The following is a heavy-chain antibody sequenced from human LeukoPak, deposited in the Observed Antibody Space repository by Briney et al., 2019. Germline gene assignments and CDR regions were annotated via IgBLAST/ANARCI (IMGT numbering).Heavy chain of an antibody. V-gene: IGHV4-59*01. CDR3: ASDYRGLRYFDWPIPFDY. CDR1: GGSISSYY. J-gene: IGHJ4*02. Sequence: SETLSLTCTVSGGSISSYYWSWIRQPPGKGLEWIGYIYYSGSTNYNPSLKSRVTISVDTSKNQFSLKLSSVTAADTAVYYCASDYRGLRYFDWPIPFDYWGQGTLVTVSS. D-gene: IGHD3-9*01. CDR2: IYYSGST.